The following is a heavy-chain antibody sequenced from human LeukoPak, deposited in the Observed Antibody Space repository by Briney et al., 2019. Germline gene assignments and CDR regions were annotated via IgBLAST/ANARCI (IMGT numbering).Heavy chain of an antibody. Sequence: GGSLRLSCAASGFTFSSYRMNWVRQPPGKGLEWVSSISSSSTYIYYADSVKGRFTISRDNAKNSLYLQMNSMRAEDTAVYYCARDPLMGGAFDIWGQGTMVTVSS. V-gene: IGHV3-21*01. CDR2: ISSSSTYI. J-gene: IGHJ3*02. D-gene: IGHD2-8*01. CDR3: ARDPLMGGAFDI. CDR1: GFTFSSYR.